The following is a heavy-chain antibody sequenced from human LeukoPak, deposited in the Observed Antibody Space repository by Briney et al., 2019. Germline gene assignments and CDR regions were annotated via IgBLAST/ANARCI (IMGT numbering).Heavy chain of an antibody. CDR1: GFPLSDYY. Sequence: PGGSLRLSCAASGFPLSDYYMSWLRQAPGGGLEWVSYISSSGSTIYYTDSVRGRYTLSRDNAKKSLYMHKNSLRAEHTAVYYCAMIPYCSSPSCHYYYDYMDVWGERTT. D-gene: IGHD2-2*01. V-gene: IGHV3-11*01. J-gene: IGHJ6*03. CDR2: ISSSGSTI. CDR3: AMIPYCSSPSCHYYYDYMDV.